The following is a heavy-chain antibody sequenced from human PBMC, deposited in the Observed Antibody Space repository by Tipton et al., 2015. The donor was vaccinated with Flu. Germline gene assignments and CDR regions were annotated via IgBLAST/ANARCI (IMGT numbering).Heavy chain of an antibody. V-gene: IGHV4-31*03. J-gene: IGHJ1*01. CDR3: ARYGTYDGSRYFQH. CDR1: NASVTSGGYY. D-gene: IGHD1-26*01. CDR2: IYYGGST. Sequence: TLSLTCSVSNASVTSGGYYWSWIRQYPGRGLEWIGYIYYGGSTFYNPSLKRRFTITLDTSQNHFFLKKSSVTAADTAVYYCARYGTYDGSRYFQHWGQGTLVTVSS.